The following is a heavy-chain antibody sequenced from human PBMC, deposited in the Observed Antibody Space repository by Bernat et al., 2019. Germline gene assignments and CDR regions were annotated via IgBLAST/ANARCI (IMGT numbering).Heavy chain of an antibody. CDR2: IWYDGSNK. Sequence: QVQLVESGGGVVQPGRSLRLSCAASGFTFSSYGMHWVRQAPGKGLEWVAVIWYDGSNKYYADSVKGRFTISRDNSNNTLYLQMNSLRAEDTAVYYCARENGYNSYDAFDIWGQGTMVTVSS. CDR1: GFTFSSYG. D-gene: IGHD5-24*01. CDR3: ARENGYNSYDAFDI. J-gene: IGHJ3*02. V-gene: IGHV3-33*01.